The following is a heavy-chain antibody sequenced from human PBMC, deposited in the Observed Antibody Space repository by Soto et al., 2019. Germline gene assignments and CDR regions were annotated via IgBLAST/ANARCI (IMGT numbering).Heavy chain of an antibody. CDR2: IYSSGDT. CDR3: TRDWGPPVTRGYDS. CDR1: GGSVTSGGYY. J-gene: IGHJ5*01. D-gene: IGHD7-27*01. Sequence: QVQLQESGPGLVRPSQTLSLTCTVSGGSVTSGGYYWSWIRHCPGKGLEWIGYIYSSGDTNYNPSLNSRVAMSVDTSKTQFSLQLTSVTVADTAIYYCTRDWGPPVTRGYDSWGQGILVTVSS. V-gene: IGHV4-31*03.